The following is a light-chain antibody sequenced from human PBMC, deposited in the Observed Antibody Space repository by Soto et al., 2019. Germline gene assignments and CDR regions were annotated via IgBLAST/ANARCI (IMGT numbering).Light chain of an antibody. Sequence: EIVMTQSPATLSLSPGERATLSCRASQSVNSNLAWYQQKAGQAPRLLIYGTSTRATGIPSRFSGSGSGTEFTLTINSLQSDDFATYYCQEYNSYSRGTFGQGTKVDIK. CDR2: GTS. J-gene: IGKJ1*01. V-gene: IGKV3-15*01. CDR1: QSVNSN. CDR3: QEYNSYSRGT.